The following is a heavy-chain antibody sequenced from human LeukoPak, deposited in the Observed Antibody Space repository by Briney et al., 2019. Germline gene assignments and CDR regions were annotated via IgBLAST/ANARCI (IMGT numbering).Heavy chain of an antibody. Sequence: SETLSLTCTVSGGSINGDFWSWIRQSAGKGLEWIGRTYSSGTINYNPSLKSRVTMSVDTSKNQFSLKLSSVTAADTAVYYCARGAYYYESTSWGQGALVTVSS. J-gene: IGHJ4*02. D-gene: IGHD3-22*01. CDR2: TYSSGTI. CDR1: GGSINGDF. CDR3: ARGAYYYESTS. V-gene: IGHV4-4*07.